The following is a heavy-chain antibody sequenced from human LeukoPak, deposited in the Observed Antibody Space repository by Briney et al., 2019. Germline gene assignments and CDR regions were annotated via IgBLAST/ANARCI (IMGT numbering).Heavy chain of an antibody. CDR3: ATLSLGYCSSTSCSDY. CDR2: IYYSGST. D-gene: IGHD2-2*01. V-gene: IGHV4-59*08. Sequence: SETLSLTCIVSGGSISSYYWSWIRQPPGKGLEWIGYIYYSGSTNYNPSLKSRVTISVDTSKNQFSLKLSSVTAADTAVYYCATLSLGYCSSTSCSDYWGQGTLVTVSS. J-gene: IGHJ4*02. CDR1: GGSISSYY.